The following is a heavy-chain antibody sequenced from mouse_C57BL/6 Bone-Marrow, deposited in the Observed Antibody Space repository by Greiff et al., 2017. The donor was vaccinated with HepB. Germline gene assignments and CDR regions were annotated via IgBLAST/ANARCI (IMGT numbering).Heavy chain of an antibody. CDR2: IWTGGGT. CDR1: GFSLTSYA. J-gene: IGHJ4*01. Sequence: VKLMESGPGLVAPSQSLSITCTVSGFSLTSYAISWVRQPPGKGLEWLGVIWTGGGTNYNSALKSRLSISKDNSKSQVFLKMNSLQTDDTARYYCARKRITTVPYAMDYWGQGTSVTVSS. V-gene: IGHV2-9-1*01. D-gene: IGHD1-1*01. CDR3: ARKRITTVPYAMDY.